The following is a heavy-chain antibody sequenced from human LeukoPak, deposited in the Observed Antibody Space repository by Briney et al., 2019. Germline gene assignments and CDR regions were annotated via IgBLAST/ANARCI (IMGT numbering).Heavy chain of an antibody. D-gene: IGHD3-10*01. J-gene: IGHJ4*02. CDR3: ARHLYGSETYYKAYFDS. CDR1: GGSISGYY. V-gene: IGHV4-59*08. Sequence: PSETLSLTCTVSGGSISGYYWSWIRQPPGKGLEWIGYMYYSGGTNYNPSLMSRVTVSVHTSKYQNSLRLSSVTAADTAVYYCARHLYGSETYYKAYFDSWGQGTLVTVSS. CDR2: MYYSGGT.